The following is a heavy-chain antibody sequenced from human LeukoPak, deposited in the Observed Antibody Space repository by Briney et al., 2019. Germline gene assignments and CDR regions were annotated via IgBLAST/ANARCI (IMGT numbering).Heavy chain of an antibody. J-gene: IGHJ6*03. Sequence: GGSLRLSCAASGFIFGGSAVHWVRQASGKGLEWVGRIRSEANSYATAYGASVKGRFTMSRDDSKNTAYLQMNSLKTEDTALYYCAKYASNYYYYYMDVWGEGTTVTVSS. V-gene: IGHV3-73*01. CDR3: AKYASNYYYYYMDV. CDR2: IRSEANSYAT. CDR1: GFIFGGSA.